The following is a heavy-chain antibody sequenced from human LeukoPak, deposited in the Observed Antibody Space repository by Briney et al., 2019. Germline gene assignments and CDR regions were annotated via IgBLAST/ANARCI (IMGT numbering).Heavy chain of an antibody. V-gene: IGHV1-69*05. CDR1: GGTFSIYT. J-gene: IGHJ3*02. CDR3: ARERVTMIVVVGTSPDAFDI. Sequence: ASVKVSCKASGGTFSIYTISWVRQAPGQGLEWMGRIIPIFGTANYAQKFQGRVTITTDESTNTAYMELSSLRSEDTAVYYCARERVTMIVVVGTSPDAFDIWGQGTMVTVSS. D-gene: IGHD3-22*01. CDR2: IIPIFGTA.